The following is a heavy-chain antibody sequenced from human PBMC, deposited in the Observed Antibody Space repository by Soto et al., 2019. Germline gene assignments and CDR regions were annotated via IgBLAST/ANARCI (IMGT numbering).Heavy chain of an antibody. D-gene: IGHD2-15*01. V-gene: IGHV3-23*01. Sequence: DVQLLESGGGLVQPEGSLRLSCAASGFTFSSYAMGWVRQGPGKGLEWVAVVSIGGSTHYVDSVRGRFTISRDNSKNTLSPQMNSLTAEDTAVYFCAKRRGAGGHFAYWGQGALVTVSS. CDR2: VSIGGST. CDR3: AKRRGAGGHFAY. CDR1: GFTFSSYA. J-gene: IGHJ4*02.